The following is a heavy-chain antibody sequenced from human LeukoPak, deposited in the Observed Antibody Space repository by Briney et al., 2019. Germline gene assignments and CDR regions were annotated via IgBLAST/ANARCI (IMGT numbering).Heavy chain of an antibody. J-gene: IGHJ4*02. Sequence: ASVKVSCKASGYTFTGYYMHWVRQAPGQGLEWMGWISPTSGGTNYAQKFQGRVTMTRDTSISTAYMELSRLRSDDTAVYYCARVGVGINFWSGLYYFDYWGQGTLVTVSS. V-gene: IGHV1-2*02. D-gene: IGHD3-3*01. CDR2: ISPTSGGT. CDR1: GYTFTGYY. CDR3: ARVGVGINFWSGLYYFDY.